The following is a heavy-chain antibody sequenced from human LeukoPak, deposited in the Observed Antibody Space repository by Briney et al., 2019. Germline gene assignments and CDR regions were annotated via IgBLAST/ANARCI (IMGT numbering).Heavy chain of an antibody. Sequence: ASVKVYCKASGCTFTSYGISWVRNAPGQGLEWMGWISAYNGDTNYAQKLQGRVTMTTDTSTSTAYMELRSLRSDDTAVYYCARGGLLWFGESIDYWGQGSLVSVSS. D-gene: IGHD3-10*01. V-gene: IGHV1-18*01. J-gene: IGHJ4*02. CDR2: ISAYNGDT. CDR1: GCTFTSYG. CDR3: ARGGLLWFGESIDY.